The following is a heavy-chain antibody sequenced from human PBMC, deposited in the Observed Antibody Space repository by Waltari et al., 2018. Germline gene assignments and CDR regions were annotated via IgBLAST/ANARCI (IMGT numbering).Heavy chain of an antibody. V-gene: IGHV3-48*03. CDR1: GFSFRSYE. D-gene: IGHD2-2*01. Sequence: QLVESGGGLVQPGGSLRLACAASGFSFRSYELNGVRQAPGKGLEWISYISDSDNSKFYAESVKGRFIVSRDNAKNSLHLEMNSLRVEDTATYYCVRDGLGSGRTRVDVWGQGTTVIVSS. J-gene: IGHJ6*02. CDR2: ISDSDNSK. CDR3: VRDGLGSGRTRVDV.